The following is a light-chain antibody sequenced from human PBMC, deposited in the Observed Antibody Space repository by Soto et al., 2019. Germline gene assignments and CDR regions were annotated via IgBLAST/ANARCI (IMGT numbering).Light chain of an antibody. CDR2: AAS. J-gene: IGKJ1*01. CDR1: QSISNY. CDR3: QKYNSAPRT. V-gene: IGKV1-27*01. Sequence: DSQMTQSPSSLSASVGDRVTITCRASQSISNYLAWYQQKPGKVPKLLIYAASTLQSGVPSRFSGSGSGKDFTRTISSLQPEDVATYYCQKYNSAPRTFGQGNKVELK.